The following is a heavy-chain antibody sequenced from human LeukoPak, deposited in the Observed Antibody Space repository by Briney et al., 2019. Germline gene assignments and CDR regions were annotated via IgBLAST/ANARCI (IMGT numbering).Heavy chain of an antibody. D-gene: IGHD3-16*01. V-gene: IGHV3-23*01. CDR3: AKGAEIDL. J-gene: IGHJ5*02. CDR1: GFTFTNYA. Sequence: PGGSLRLSCATSGFTFTNYAMNWVRQAPGKGLEWVSAVTGPGDTTYYAASVKGRFFTSREDSKTTVYLQMNSLRAEDTAIYYCAKGAEIDLWGQGTLVTVSS. CDR2: VTGPGDTT.